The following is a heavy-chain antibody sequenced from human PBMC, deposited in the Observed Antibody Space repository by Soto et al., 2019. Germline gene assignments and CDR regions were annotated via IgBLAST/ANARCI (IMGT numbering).Heavy chain of an antibody. V-gene: IGHV4-28*03. J-gene: IGHJ4*02. D-gene: IGHD6-19*01. CDR1: GYSISSSNW. Sequence: NHSETLSLTCAVSGYSISSSNWWGWIRQPPGKGLEWIGYIYYSGSTYYNPSLKSRVTMSVDTSKNQFALKLSSVTAVDTAVYYCARVAVAGNYFDYWGQGTLVTVSS. CDR2: IYYSGST. CDR3: ARVAVAGNYFDY.